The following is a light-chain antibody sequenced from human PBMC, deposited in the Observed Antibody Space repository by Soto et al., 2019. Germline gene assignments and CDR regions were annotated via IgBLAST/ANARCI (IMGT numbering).Light chain of an antibody. V-gene: IGKV1-39*01. Sequence: DLQMTQSPSSLSASVGDRVTLTCRASQSISTYLNWYQQKPGKPPRLLICDASSLQSGVPSRFGGSGSGTDFSLTISSLHPEDLATYYCEQSYRNPITFGQGTRLE. CDR3: EQSYRNPIT. CDR2: DAS. CDR1: QSISTY. J-gene: IGKJ5*01.